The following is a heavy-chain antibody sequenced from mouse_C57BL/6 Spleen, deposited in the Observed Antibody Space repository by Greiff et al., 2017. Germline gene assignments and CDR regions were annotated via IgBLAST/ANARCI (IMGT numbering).Heavy chain of an antibody. J-gene: IGHJ1*03. V-gene: IGHV1-7*01. CDR2: INPSSGYT. CDR3: ARQSSYYEYDDGDWYFDV. Sequence: VQLQQSGAELAKPGASVKLSCKASGYTFTSYWMHWVKQRPGQGLEWIGYINPSSGYTKYNQKFKDKATLPADKSSSTASMQLSRLTYEDSAVYYCARQSSYYEYDDGDWYFDVWGTGTTVTVSS. CDR1: GYTFTSYW. D-gene: IGHD2-4*01.